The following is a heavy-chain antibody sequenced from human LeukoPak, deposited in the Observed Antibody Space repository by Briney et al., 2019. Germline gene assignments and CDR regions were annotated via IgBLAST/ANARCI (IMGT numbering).Heavy chain of an antibody. CDR2: ISSSSSNI. V-gene: IGHV3-48*04. CDR3: ARVGRSGWTVDY. D-gene: IGHD6-19*01. CDR1: EFDFSTYS. Sequence: PGGSLRLSCAASEFDFSTYSIDWVRQAPGKGLEWVSYISSSSSNIYHADSVKGRFTISRDNAKNSLHLQMNSLRAEDTAVYYCARVGRSGWTVDYWGQGTLGTVSS. J-gene: IGHJ4*02.